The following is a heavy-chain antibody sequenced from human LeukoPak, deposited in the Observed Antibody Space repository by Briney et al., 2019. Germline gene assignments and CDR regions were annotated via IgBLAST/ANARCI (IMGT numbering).Heavy chain of an antibody. D-gene: IGHD3-22*01. CDR1: GFTFSSSW. J-gene: IGHJ5*02. Sequence: PGGSLRLSCAASGFTFSSSWMSWVRQASGKGLEWVANIKEDGSEKCYVEPVKGRFSISRDNAKNSLYLQMNSLRVEDTAVYYCTRGRLTMTWGQGTLVTVSS. V-gene: IGHV3-7*01. CDR3: TRGRLTMT. CDR2: IKEDGSEK.